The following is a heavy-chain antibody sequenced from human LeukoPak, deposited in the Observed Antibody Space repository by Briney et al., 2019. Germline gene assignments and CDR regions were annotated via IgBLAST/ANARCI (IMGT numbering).Heavy chain of an antibody. CDR2: ISDSKRGGTA. CDR3: AKVPNYYDTTTCYG. CDR1: GFIFSDYA. V-gene: IGHV3-23*01. J-gene: IGHJ4*02. D-gene: IGHD3-22*01. Sequence: GGSLRLSCAASGFIFSDYAMSWVRQAPGKGLEWVSAISDSKRGGTAYYADSVKGRFTISRDTSKNTLYLQMSSLRVEDTAVYYCAKVPNYYDTTTCYGWGQGTLVAVSS.